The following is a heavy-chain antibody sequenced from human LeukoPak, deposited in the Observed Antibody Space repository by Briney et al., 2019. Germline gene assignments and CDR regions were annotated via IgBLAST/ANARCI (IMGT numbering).Heavy chain of an antibody. CDR3: ARAGYTLLAGDPFDY. CDR1: GYSFTSNW. Sequence: GESLKISCKGSGYSFTSNWIGWVRQMPGKGLEWMGIIYPGDSDTRYSPSFQGQVTISADKSISTAYLQWSSLKASDTAMYYCARAGYTLLAGDPFDYWGQGTLVTVSS. V-gene: IGHV5-51*01. J-gene: IGHJ4*02. CDR2: IYPGDSDT. D-gene: IGHD1-1*01.